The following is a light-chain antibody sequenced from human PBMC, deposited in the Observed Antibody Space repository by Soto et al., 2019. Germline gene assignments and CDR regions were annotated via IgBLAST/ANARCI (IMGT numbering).Light chain of an antibody. Sequence: EIVMTQAPATLCVSPGERATLSFIASQSVSIKLAWYQQKPGQAPRLLIYDTSTRATGIPARFSGSGSGTEFTLTISSLQSEDFAVYYCQQYNNWPPITFGQGTRLEIK. CDR2: DTS. V-gene: IGKV3-15*01. J-gene: IGKJ5*01. CDR3: QQYNNWPPIT. CDR1: QSVSIK.